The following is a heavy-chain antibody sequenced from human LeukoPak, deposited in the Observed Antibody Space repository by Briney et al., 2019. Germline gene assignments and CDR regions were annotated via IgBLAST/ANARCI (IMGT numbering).Heavy chain of an antibody. J-gene: IGHJ4*02. CDR3: ARDRGYGSGSYRDY. CDR2: IYSGGST. CDR1: GFTVSSNY. D-gene: IGHD3-10*01. Sequence: PGGSLRLSCAASGFTVSSNYMSWVRQAPGKGLEWVSVIYSGGSTYYADSVKGRFTISRDNSKNTLYLQMYSLRAEDTAVYYCARDRGYGSGSYRDYWGQGTLVTVSS. V-gene: IGHV3-66*01.